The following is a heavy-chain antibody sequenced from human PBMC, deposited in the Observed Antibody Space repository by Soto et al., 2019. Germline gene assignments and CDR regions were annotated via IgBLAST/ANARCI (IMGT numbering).Heavy chain of an antibody. J-gene: IGHJ6*03. CDR2: IYYSGST. CDR3: ARSGPRDIVVVPADPRIYYMDV. V-gene: IGHV4-59*01. Sequence: SETLSLTCTVSGGSISSYYWSWIRQPPGNGLEWIGYIYYSGSTNYNPSLKSRVTISVDTSKNQFSLKLSSVTAADTAMYYCARSGPRDIVVVPADPRIYYMDVWGKGTTVTVSS. D-gene: IGHD2-2*01. CDR1: GGSISSYY.